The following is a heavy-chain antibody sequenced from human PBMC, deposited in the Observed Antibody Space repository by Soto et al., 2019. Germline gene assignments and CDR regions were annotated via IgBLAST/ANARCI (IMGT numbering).Heavy chain of an antibody. J-gene: IGHJ4*02. Sequence: VSLRHSCIASEFTFISSFMGWVRQAPWKGLEWVANINQDGSGTYYVDSVKGRFTISRDNAKNSLYLQMNSLRAEDTAVYYCARYFRGSGRYFFDHWGQGTLVTVSS. CDR1: EFTFISSF. V-gene: IGHV3-7*03. D-gene: IGHD6-19*01. CDR2: INQDGSGT. CDR3: ARYFRGSGRYFFDH.